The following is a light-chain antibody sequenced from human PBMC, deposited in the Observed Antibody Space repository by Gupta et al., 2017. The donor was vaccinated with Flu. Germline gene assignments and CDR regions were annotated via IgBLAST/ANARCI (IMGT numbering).Light chain of an antibody. J-gene: IGLJ1*01. V-gene: IGLV1-44*01. CDR3: GAWDDSRNGYV. CDR1: SPNIGRDH. Sequence: QSVLTQSPSASATPGQRVTIPCSGSSPNIGRDHVNWYQQLPGTAPKLLIHTTTQRPSGVPDRFSGSKSGTSASLTISGPQAEDEADYYCGAWDDSRNGYVFGTGTKVTVL. CDR2: TTT.